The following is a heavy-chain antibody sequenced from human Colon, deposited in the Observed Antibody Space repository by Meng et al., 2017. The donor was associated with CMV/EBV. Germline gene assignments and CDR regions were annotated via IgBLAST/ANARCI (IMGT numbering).Heavy chain of an antibody. V-gene: IGHV3-7*01. D-gene: IGHD3-22*01. Sequence: GGSLRLSCAASGFTFSRYWMTWVRQAPGKGLEWVANIKEDASQKYYVDSVKGRFTISRDNAKNSLYLQMNSLRAEDTAVYYCTRAYYYDSSGYYGPGALDIWGQGTMVTV. CDR2: IKEDASQK. CDR3: TRAYYYDSSGYYGPGALDI. J-gene: IGHJ3*02. CDR1: GFTFSRYW.